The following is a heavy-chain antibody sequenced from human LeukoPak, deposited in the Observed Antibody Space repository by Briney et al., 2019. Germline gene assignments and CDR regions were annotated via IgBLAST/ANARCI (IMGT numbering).Heavy chain of an antibody. D-gene: IGHD2-21*01. CDR3: ARSGIAKGANWFDP. CDR2: INPNSGGT. CDR1: GYTFTGYY. J-gene: IGHJ5*02. Sequence: ASVKVSCKASGYTFTGYYMHWVRQAPGQGLEWMGWINPNSGGTNYAQKFQGRVTMTRDTSVSTACMELSRLISDDTAVYYCARSGIAKGANWFDPWGQGTLVTVSS. V-gene: IGHV1-2*02.